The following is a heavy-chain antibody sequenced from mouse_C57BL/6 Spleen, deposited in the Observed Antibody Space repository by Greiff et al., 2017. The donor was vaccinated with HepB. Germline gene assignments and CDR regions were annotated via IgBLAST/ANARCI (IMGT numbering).Heavy chain of an antibody. Sequence: VQVVESGPELVKPGASVKLSCKASGYTFTSYDINWVKQRPGQGLEWIGWIYPRDGSTKYNEKFKGKATLTVDTSSSTAYMELHSLTSEDSAVYFCARGDYDYDGGFAYWGQGTLVTVSA. CDR2: IYPRDGST. J-gene: IGHJ3*01. V-gene: IGHV1-85*01. CDR3: ARGDYDYDGGFAY. CDR1: GYTFTSYD. D-gene: IGHD2-4*01.